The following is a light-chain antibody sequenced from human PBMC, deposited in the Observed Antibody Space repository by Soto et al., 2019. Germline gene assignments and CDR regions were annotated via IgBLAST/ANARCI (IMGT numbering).Light chain of an antibody. CDR3: AAWDDSLNGFYV. CDR2: DDN. V-gene: IGLV1-44*01. J-gene: IGLJ1*01. CDR1: SSNIGSDT. Sequence: QSVLTQPPSASGTPGQRVTISCSGSSSNIGSDTVNWYQQLPGTAPKLLIYDDNQRPSGVPDRFSGSKSGTSASLAISGLQSEDEADYDCAAWDDSLNGFYVFGTGTKVTVL.